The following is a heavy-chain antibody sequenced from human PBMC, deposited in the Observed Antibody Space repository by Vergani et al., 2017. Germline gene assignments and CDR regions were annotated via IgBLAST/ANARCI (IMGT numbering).Heavy chain of an antibody. CDR3: ARGRIAAKYDSSGYYYEGNYFDY. CDR2: INHSGST. V-gene: IGHV4-34*01. Sequence: QVQLQQWGAGLLKPSETLSLTCAVYGGFFSGYYWSWIRQPPGKGLEWIGEINHSGSTNYNPSLKSRVTISVDTSKNQFSLKLSSVTAADTAVYYCARGRIAAKYDSSGYYYEGNYFDYWGQGTLVTVSS. CDR1: GGFFSGYY. J-gene: IGHJ4*02. D-gene: IGHD3-22*01.